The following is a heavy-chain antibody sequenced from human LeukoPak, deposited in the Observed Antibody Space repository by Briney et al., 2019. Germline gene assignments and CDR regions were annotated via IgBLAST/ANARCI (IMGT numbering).Heavy chain of an antibody. Sequence: SVKVSCKASGGTFSSYAISWVRQAPGQGLEWMGRIIPILGIANYAQKFQGRVTITADKSTSTAYMELSSLRSEDTAVYYCARELPSSSAGPAVMDVWGQGTTVTVSS. V-gene: IGHV1-69*04. CDR2: IIPILGIA. J-gene: IGHJ6*02. D-gene: IGHD6-6*01. CDR3: ARELPSSSAGPAVMDV. CDR1: GGTFSSYA.